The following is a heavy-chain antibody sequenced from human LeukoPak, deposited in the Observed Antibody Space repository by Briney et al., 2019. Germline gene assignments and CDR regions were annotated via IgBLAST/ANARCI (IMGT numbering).Heavy chain of an antibody. CDR3: AKDRGSDGSGSPSGYMDV. Sequence: PGGSLRLSCVASGFAFATYAMTWVRQTPGKGLEWVSSISGSGGNTYNADSVKGRFTISRDNSKNTLYLQMNSLRAEDTAVYYWAKDRGSDGSGSPSGYMDVWAKGPRSPSP. CDR2: ISGSGGNT. D-gene: IGHD3-10*01. J-gene: IGHJ6*03. V-gene: IGHV3-23*01. CDR1: GFAFATYA.